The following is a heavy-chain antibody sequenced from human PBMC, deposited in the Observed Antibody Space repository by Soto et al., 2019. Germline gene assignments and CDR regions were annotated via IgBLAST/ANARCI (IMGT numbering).Heavy chain of an antibody. CDR1: GYTFTGYY. Sequence: ASVKVSCKASGYTFTGYYMHWVRQAPGQGLEWMGWINPNSGGTNYAQKFQGRVTMTRDTSISTAYMELSRLRSDDTAVYYCARDSEVSTGYYYYGMEFWGQGTTVT. CDR2: INPNSGGT. J-gene: IGHJ6*02. V-gene: IGHV1-2*02. CDR3: ARDSEVSTGYYYYGMEF. D-gene: IGHD3-22*01.